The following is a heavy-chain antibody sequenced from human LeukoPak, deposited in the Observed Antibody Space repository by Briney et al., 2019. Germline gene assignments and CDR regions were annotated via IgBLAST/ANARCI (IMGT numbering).Heavy chain of an antibody. V-gene: IGHV1-18*01. CDR2: ISAYNGNT. D-gene: IGHD2-21*01. Sequence: ASVKVSCKASGYTFTSYGISWVRQAPGQGLEWMGWISAYNGNTNYAQKLQGRVTMTTDTSTSTAYMELRSLRSDDTAVYYCARDPTYCGATSCQISFHSDTWGQGTLVTVSS. CDR3: ARDPTYCGATSCQISFHSDT. J-gene: IGHJ5*02. CDR1: GYTFTSYG.